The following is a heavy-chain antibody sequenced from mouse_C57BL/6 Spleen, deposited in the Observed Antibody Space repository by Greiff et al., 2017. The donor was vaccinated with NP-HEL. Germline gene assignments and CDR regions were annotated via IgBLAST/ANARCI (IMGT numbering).Heavy chain of an antibody. D-gene: IGHD2-3*01. CDR2: ISSGGDYI. J-gene: IGHJ4*01. CDR3: TRDGYPGSMDY. CDR1: GFTFSSYA. V-gene: IGHV5-9-1*02. Sequence: EVQGVESGEGLVKPGGSLKLSCAASGFTFSSYAMSWVRQTPEKRLEWVAYISSGGDYIYYADTVKGRFTISRDNARNTLYLQMSSLKSEDTAMYYCTRDGYPGSMDYWGQGTSVTVSS.